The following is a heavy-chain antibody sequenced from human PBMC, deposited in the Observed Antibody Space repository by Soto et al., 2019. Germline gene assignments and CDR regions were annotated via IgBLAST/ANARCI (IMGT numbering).Heavy chain of an antibody. J-gene: IGHJ4*02. D-gene: IGHD3-10*01. Sequence: GGSLRLSCAASGITFSSYWMSWVRQAPGKGLEWVANIKQDGSEKYYVDSVKGRFTISRDNAKNSLYLQMNSLRAEDTAVYYCARDPDGSGSYWGQGTLVTVSS. CDR2: IKQDGSEK. CDR3: ARDPDGSGSY. CDR1: GITFSSYW. V-gene: IGHV3-7*01.